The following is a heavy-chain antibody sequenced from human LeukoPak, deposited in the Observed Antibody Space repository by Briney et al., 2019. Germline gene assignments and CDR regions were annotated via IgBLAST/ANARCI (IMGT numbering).Heavy chain of an antibody. CDR3: ARTLTYYYDSSGYYYSNDAFDI. CDR2: IDPGDSDT. J-gene: IGHJ3*02. D-gene: IGHD3-22*01. V-gene: IGHV5-51*01. Sequence: GESLQISCQASGYRFTDYWIGWVRQTSGKGLEWMGIIDPGDSDTRYSPSFQGQVTISADKSISTAYLQWSSLKASDTAMYYCARTLTYYYDSSGYYYSNDAFDIWGQGTMVTVSS. CDR1: GYRFTDYW.